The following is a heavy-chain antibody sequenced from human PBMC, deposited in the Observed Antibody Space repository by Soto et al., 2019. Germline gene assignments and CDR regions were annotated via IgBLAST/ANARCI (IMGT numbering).Heavy chain of an antibody. CDR1: GFTFSDHY. Sequence: EVQLVESGGGLVQPGGSLRLCCVVSGFTFSDHYMDWVRQAPGKGLEWVGRIRTKARSYTTEYAASVMGRFTISRDDSKNSLFLQMNSLRTEDTAVYYCARDLAGVSGWEYCDYWVQGTLVTVSS. D-gene: IGHD1-26*01. J-gene: IGHJ4*02. CDR2: IRTKARSYTT. CDR3: ARDLAGVSGWEYCDY. V-gene: IGHV3-72*01.